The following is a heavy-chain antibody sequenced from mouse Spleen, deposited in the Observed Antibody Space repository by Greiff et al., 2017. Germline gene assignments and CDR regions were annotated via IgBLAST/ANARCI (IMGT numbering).Heavy chain of an antibody. J-gene: IGHJ3*01. CDR1: GFTFSDYY. D-gene: IGHD2-12*01. CDR2: ISNGGGST. Sequence: EVQGVESGGGLVQPGGSLKLSCATSGFTFSDYYMYWVRQTPEKRLEWVAYISNGGGSTYYPDTVKGRFTISRDNAKNTLYLQMSRLKAEDTAMYYCARRDYYRFAYWGQGTLVTVSA. CDR3: ARRDYYRFAY. V-gene: IGHV5-12*02.